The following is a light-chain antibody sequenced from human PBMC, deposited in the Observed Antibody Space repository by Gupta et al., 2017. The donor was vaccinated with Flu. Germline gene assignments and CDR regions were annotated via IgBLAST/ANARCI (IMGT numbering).Light chain of an antibody. J-gene: IGLJ3*02. V-gene: IGLV1-51*01. CDR3: ATWDNNLRGV. CDR2: DNN. CDR1: NSNIGNNF. Sequence: GSNSNIGNNFVSWYQQLPGTAPKLLIYDNNKRPAGIPDRFSGSKSGTSATLGITGLQTGDEAEYYCATWDNNLRGVFGGGTKLTVL.